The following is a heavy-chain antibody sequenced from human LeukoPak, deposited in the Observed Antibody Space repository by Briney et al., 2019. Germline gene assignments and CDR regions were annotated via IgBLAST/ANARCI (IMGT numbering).Heavy chain of an antibody. Sequence: SVKVSCKASGYSFPSYGINWVRQAPGQGLEWMGGIIPIFGTANYAQKFQGRVTITADKSTSTAYMELSSLRSEDTAVYYCASGIVGDDEFDYWGQGTLVTVSS. CDR1: GYSFPSYG. CDR2: IIPIFGTA. CDR3: ASGIVGDDEFDY. D-gene: IGHD1-26*01. J-gene: IGHJ4*02. V-gene: IGHV1-69*06.